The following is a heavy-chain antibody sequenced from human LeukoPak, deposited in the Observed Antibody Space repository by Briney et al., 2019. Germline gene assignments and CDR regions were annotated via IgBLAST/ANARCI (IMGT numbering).Heavy chain of an antibody. CDR1: GFTFTSHG. Sequence: GGSLRLSCTTSGFTFTSHGMHWVRQAPGRGLEWVSYINNIARSTYYADSVKGRFTISRDNAKKSLYLQMNNLRADDTAVYYCARDYEWASDIWGQGTMVTVSS. J-gene: IGHJ3*02. V-gene: IGHV3-48*04. CDR3: ARDYEWASDI. D-gene: IGHD3-22*01. CDR2: INNIARST.